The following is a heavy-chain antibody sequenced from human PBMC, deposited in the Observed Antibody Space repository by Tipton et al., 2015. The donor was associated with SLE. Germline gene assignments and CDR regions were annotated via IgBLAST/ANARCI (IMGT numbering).Heavy chain of an antibody. D-gene: IGHD1-20*01. J-gene: IGHJ2*01. Sequence: QLVQSGGGLVQPGRSLRLSCAASGFTFDDYAMHWVRQAPGKGLEWVSSISSSGSYIYYSDSLEGRFTISRDNARNSLYLQMNSLRAEDTAVFYCARDLTGDWYFDLWGRGTLVTVSS. CDR2: ISSSGSYI. V-gene: IGHV3-21*01. CDR1: GFTFDDYA. CDR3: ARDLTGDWYFDL.